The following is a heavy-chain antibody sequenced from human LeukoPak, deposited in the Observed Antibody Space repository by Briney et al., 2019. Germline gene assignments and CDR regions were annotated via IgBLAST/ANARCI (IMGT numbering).Heavy chain of an antibody. CDR3: ARENIVARAVDY. CDR1: GGSISSGGYS. J-gene: IGHJ4*02. D-gene: IGHD5-12*01. V-gene: IGHV4-30-4*07. Sequence: SQTLSLTCAVSGGSISSGGYSWSWIRQPPGKGLEWIGYIYYSGSTYYNPSLKSRVTVSVDTSKNQFSLKLSSVTAADTAVYYCARENIVARAVDYWGQGTLVTVSS. CDR2: IYYSGST.